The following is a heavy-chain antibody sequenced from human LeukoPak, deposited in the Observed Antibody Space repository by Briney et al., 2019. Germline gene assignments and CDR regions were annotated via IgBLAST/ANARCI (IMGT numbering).Heavy chain of an antibody. CDR3: ARGPVTKFEI. J-gene: IGHJ3*02. V-gene: IGHV3-53*01. CDR2: IYSGGTT. D-gene: IGHD4-17*01. CDR1: GFTVSSNY. Sequence: PGGSLRLSCAASGFTVSSNYMSWVRQAPGKGLDWVSVIYSGGTTYYADSVKGRFTISRDNSNNTLNLQMNSLRAEDTAVYYCARGPVTKFEIWGQGTILTVSS.